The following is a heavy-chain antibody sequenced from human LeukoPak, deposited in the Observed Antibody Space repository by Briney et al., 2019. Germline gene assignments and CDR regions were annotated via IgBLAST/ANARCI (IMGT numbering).Heavy chain of an antibody. J-gene: IGHJ4*02. V-gene: IGHV4-39*01. CDR3: ARHAEYNSGWHFYLDH. Sequence: SGTLSLTCTVSGVSTTNGIYYWAWIRQPPGKGLEWIGSVHNVGSTYYNLSLRSRVTMSIDTSKNQFSLRLNSVTAADTAVYYCARHAEYNSGWHFYLDHWGQGILVTVSS. CDR1: GVSTTNGIYY. CDR2: VHNVGST. D-gene: IGHD6-19*01.